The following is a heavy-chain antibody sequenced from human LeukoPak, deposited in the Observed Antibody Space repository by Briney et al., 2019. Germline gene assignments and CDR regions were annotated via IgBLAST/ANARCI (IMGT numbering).Heavy chain of an antibody. V-gene: IGHV3-23*01. Sequence: GGSLRLSCAASGFTFSSYAMSWVRQAPGMGLERVPGISGSGVSTYYADSVKGRFTISRDNSKNTLYLQMSSLRAEDTAIYYCAKDEGGSLEAPYPALDFWGQGTKVTVSS. CDR1: GFTFSSYA. CDR3: AKDEGGSLEAPYPALDF. CDR2: ISGSGVST. J-gene: IGHJ3*01. D-gene: IGHD3-16*01.